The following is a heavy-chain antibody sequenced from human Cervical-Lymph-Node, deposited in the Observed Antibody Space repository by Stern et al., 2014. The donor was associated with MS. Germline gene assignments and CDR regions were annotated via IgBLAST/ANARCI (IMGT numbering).Heavy chain of an antibody. D-gene: IGHD6-13*01. CDR1: GYTFTEYA. CDR3: RAGSDAFDI. J-gene: IGHJ3*02. CDR2: SGTNLGNT. V-gene: IGHV1-18*01. Sequence: QVQLVQSGAEVKKPGASVKVSCKASGYTFTEYAISWVRQAPVQGLEWIGWSGTNLGNTKYAPKFQGRVTLATDTSTSTVYMELRSLRSDDTAMYYCRAGSDAFDIWGQGTLVTVSS.